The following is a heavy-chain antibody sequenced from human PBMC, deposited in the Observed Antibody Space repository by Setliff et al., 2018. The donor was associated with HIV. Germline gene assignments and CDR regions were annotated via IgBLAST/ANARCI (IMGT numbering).Heavy chain of an antibody. V-gene: IGHV4-39*01. D-gene: IGHD3-10*01. CDR2: FSYGGST. J-gene: IGHJ4*02. CDR1: GASIGRRSDC. CDR3: ARQRGLRGYYGSNSLYYFDY. Sequence: PSETLSLTCTVSGASIGRRSDCWGWIRQPPGKGLEWIGSFSYGGSTYYHPSLRSRVTMSVDTSKNQFSLNLSPVTAADTAVYYCARQRGLRGYYGSNSLYYFDYWGQGILVTVSS.